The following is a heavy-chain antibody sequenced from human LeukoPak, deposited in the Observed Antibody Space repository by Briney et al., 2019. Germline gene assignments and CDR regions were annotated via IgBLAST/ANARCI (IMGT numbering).Heavy chain of an antibody. Sequence: SETLSLTCTVSGGSISSYYWSWIRQPPGKGLEWIGYIYYSGSTNYNTSLKSRVTISVDTSKNQFSLKLSSVTAAETAVYYGASYSYCFDYWCQGTLVIVSS. CDR2: IYYSGST. CDR1: GGSISSYY. V-gene: IGHV4-59*01. CDR3: ASYSYCFDY. J-gene: IGHJ4*02. D-gene: IGHD5-18*01.